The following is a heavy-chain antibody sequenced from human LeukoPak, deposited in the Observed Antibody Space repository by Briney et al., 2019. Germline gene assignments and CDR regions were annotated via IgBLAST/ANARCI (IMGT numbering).Heavy chain of an antibody. CDR3: AKLQDFYDNSGYSYFDN. J-gene: IGHJ4*02. CDR1: GFTFSNYA. CDR2: ITGNAVNT. V-gene: IGHV3-23*01. D-gene: IGHD3-22*01. Sequence: GGSLRLSCAASGFTFSNYAMSWVRQAPGKGLEWVSSITGNAVNTYQADFIKGRFTISRDDSKNTLYLHLSSLRVEDTAVYYCAKLQDFYDNSGYSYFDNWGQGTLVTVSS.